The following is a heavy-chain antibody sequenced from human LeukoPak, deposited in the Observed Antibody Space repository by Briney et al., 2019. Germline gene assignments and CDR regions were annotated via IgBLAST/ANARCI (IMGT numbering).Heavy chain of an antibody. CDR1: GFTFSSYA. CDR2: ISGSGGSA. CDR3: ARDRSGWQHAFDI. J-gene: IGHJ3*02. V-gene: IGHV3-23*01. D-gene: IGHD6-19*01. Sequence: GGSLRLSCAASGFTFSSYAMSWVRQAPGKGLEWVSAISGSGGSAYYADSVKGRFTISRDNSKNTLYLQMNSLRAEDTAVYYCARDRSGWQHAFDIWGQGTMVTVSS.